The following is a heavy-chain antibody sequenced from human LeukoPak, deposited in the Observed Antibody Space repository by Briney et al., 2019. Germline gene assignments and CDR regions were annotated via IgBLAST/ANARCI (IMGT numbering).Heavy chain of an antibody. CDR1: GFTFSSYS. V-gene: IGHV3-21*01. Sequence: GGSLRLSCAASGFTFSSYSMNWVRQAPGKGLEWVSSISSSSSYIYHADSVKGRFTISRDNAKSSLYLQMNSLRAEDTAVYYCAYEAYCGGDCPNWGQGTLVTVSS. CDR3: AYEAYCGGDCPN. CDR2: ISSSSSYI. D-gene: IGHD2-21*02. J-gene: IGHJ4*02.